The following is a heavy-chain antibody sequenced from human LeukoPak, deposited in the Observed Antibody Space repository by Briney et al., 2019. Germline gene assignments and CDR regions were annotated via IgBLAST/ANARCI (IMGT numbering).Heavy chain of an antibody. CDR2: IYHSGST. V-gene: IGHV4-30-2*01. CDR1: GGSISSGGYY. J-gene: IGHJ4*02. D-gene: IGHD6-19*01. CDR3: AREVSSGWYEDY. Sequence: PSQTVSLTCTVSGGSISSGGYYWGWIRQPPGKGLEWIGYIYHSGSTYYNPSLKSRVTISVDRSKNQFSLKLSSVTAADTAVYYCAREVSSGWYEDYWGQGTLVTVSS.